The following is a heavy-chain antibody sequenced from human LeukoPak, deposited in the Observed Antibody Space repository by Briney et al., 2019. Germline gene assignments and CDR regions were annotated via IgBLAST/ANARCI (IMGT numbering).Heavy chain of an antibody. CDR1: GGSFSGYY. CDR3: ARRQASITMIVVVIKAHFDY. V-gene: IGHV4-34*01. Sequence: SETLSLTCAVYGGSFSGYYWSWIRQPPGKGLEWIGEINHSGSTNYSPSLKSRVTISVDTSKNQFSLKLSSVTAADTAVYYCARRQASITMIVVVIKAHFDYWGQGTLVTVSS. J-gene: IGHJ4*02. D-gene: IGHD3-22*01. CDR2: INHSGST.